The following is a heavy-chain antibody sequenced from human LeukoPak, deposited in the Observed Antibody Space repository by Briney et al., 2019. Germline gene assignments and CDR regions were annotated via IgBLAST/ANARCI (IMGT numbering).Heavy chain of an antibody. D-gene: IGHD3-10*01. CDR1: GGSFNGYY. J-gene: IGHJ4*02. V-gene: IGHV4-34*01. Sequence: SETLSLTCAVYGGSFNGYYWTWIRQPPGKGLEWIGEINHSGDTNYNPSLKSRVTISVDTSKNQFSLKLTSVTAADTAVYYCARDGYGPGWDYGGRGPLVTVSS. CDR2: INHSGDT. CDR3: ARDGYGPGWDY.